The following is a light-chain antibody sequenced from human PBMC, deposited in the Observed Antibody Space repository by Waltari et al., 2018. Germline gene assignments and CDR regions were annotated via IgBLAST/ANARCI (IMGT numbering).Light chain of an antibody. CDR2: WAS. V-gene: IGKV4-1*01. CDR1: QTLLYSSNNKNS. Sequence: IVMTQSPDSLAVSLGERATLNCKFSQTLLYSSNNKNSLAWYQQKPGQPPKLLIYWASTRESGVPERFSGSGSGTEFTLTISSLQAEDVAVYYCQQYYITPPVTFGPGTKVDIK. J-gene: IGKJ3*01. CDR3: QQYYITPPVT.